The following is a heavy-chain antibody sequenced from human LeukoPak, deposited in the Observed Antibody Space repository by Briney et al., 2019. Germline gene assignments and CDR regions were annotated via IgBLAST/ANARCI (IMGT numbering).Heavy chain of an antibody. Sequence: GGSLRLSCAASGFTVSSNYMSWVRQAPGKGLEWVSIAFSDGRTFYADSVKGRFTISRDSSKNTVFLQMNSLRAEDTAVYYCARGDFDYWGQGTLVTVSS. V-gene: IGHV3-53*01. CDR3: ARGDFDY. CDR2: AFSDGRT. J-gene: IGHJ4*02. CDR1: GFTVSSNY.